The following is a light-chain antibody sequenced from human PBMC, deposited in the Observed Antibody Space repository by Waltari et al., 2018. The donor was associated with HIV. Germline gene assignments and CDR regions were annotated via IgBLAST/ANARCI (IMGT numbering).Light chain of an antibody. CDR1: ERLVSADGHTY. Sequence: VVLTQFPVSLSVSVGQSASISCRSSERLVSADGHTYLSWFQQRPGQSQRRLIYKVSNRDSGVPGKFSGSGAVRDFTLQINRVEAEDVATYYCAQETFWGWTFGPGTKVEI. J-gene: IGKJ1*01. V-gene: IGKV2-30*01. CDR3: AQETFWGWT. CDR2: KVS.